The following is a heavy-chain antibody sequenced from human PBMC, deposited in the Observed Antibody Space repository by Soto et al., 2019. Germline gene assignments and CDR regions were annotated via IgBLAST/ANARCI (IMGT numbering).Heavy chain of an antibody. CDR2: IYYSRST. CDR1: GGSISSDGYY. V-gene: IGHV4-31*11. Sequence: QVQLQESGPGLVKPSQTLSLTCAVSGGSISSDGYYWSWIRQHPGKGLEWIGYIYYSRSTYYNPSLKGQVNITVDTSKNQCSMKLSSVTAEDKAVYYCAGIYSGSPGRTLRYWGQGTLVTVSS. J-gene: IGHJ4*02. D-gene: IGHD1-26*01. CDR3: AGIYSGSPGRTLRY.